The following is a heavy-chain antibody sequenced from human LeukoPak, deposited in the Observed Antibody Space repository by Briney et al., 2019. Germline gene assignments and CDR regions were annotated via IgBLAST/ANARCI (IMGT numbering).Heavy chain of an antibody. CDR3: AKAPGHGETYLHNWLDP. V-gene: IGHV3-23*01. CDR2: ISGSGGGT. J-gene: IGHJ5*02. CDR1: GFTFSSYA. Sequence: GGSLRLSCAASGFTFSSYAMSWVRQAPGKGLEWLSSISGSGGGTYYADSVKGRFTISRDNSKNTLYPQMNSLRAEDTAVYYCAKAPGHGETYLHNWLDPWGQGTLVAVSS. D-gene: IGHD2-21*01.